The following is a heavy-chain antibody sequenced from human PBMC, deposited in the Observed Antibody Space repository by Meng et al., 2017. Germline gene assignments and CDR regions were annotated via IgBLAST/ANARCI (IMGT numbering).Heavy chain of an antibody. CDR1: GGSISSSHW. Sequence: SETLSLTCAVSGGSISSSHWWTWVRQPPGRGLEWIGEIYHSGTTNYNPSLKSRVTISVDKSRNLFSLNLSSVTAADTAMYYCARENQGGIVEGGPTYYFDYWGQGAPVTVSS. J-gene: IGHJ4*02. CDR3: ARENQGGIVEGGPTYYFDY. D-gene: IGHD6-13*01. V-gene: IGHV4-4*02. CDR2: IYHSGTT.